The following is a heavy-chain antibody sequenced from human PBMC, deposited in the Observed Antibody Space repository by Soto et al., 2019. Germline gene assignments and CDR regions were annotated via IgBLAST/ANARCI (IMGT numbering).Heavy chain of an antibody. CDR1: VVSIRTARMG. CDR2: IFWNDEK. J-gene: IGHJ4*02. CDR3: GRMDDVYSFYFDY. V-gene: IGHV2-26*01. D-gene: IGHD4-4*01. Sequence: QVTLKAPVPGLVKPTETLTLTCTVSVVSIRTARMGVSWMRQPPCTALEWLAHIFWNDEKSYNPSLKSSLTTTNNTSKSQVVLTMTNSDPVDTASYYCGRMDDVYSFYFDYWGQGTLGTVSS.